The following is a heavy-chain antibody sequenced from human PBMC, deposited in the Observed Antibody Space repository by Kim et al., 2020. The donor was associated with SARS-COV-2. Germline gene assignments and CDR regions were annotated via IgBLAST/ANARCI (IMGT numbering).Heavy chain of an antibody. V-gene: IGHV3-30*18. CDR1: GFTFRHFG. J-gene: IGHJ4*02. CDR2: ISADGSRK. D-gene: IGHD3-10*01. Sequence: GGSLRLSCAASGFTFRHFGMHWVRQAPGKGSEWIVVISADGSRKTYAGPVRGRFTISRDNSKNTVCLQMNGLRPEDSGIYYCAKGASGSTDYWGQGVLVTVSS. CDR3: AKGASGSTDY.